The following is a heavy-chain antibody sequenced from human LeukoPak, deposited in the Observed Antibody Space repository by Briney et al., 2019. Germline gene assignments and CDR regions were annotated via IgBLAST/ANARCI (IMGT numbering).Heavy chain of an antibody. D-gene: IGHD3-22*01. J-gene: IGHJ4*02. CDR3: ATSADSSGND. CDR1: GFIFNNYA. V-gene: IGHV3-9*01. Sequence: GGSLRLSCAGSGFIFNNYAMHWVRQPPGKGLEWVSGISWNSGSIDYADSVKGRFTISRDNAKSSVYLQMNTLRAEDTAVYYCATSADSSGNDWGQGTLVTVSS. CDR2: ISWNSGSI.